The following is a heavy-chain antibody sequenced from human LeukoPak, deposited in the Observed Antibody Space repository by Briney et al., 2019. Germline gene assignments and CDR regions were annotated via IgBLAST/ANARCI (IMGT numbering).Heavy chain of an antibody. CDR2: TYYRSKWYS. J-gene: IGHJ4*02. CDR1: GDSVSSNSAT. D-gene: IGHD3-10*01. Sequence: SQTLSLTCAISGDSVSSNSATWNWIRHSPSRGLEWLGRTYYRSKWYSDYAVSVKSRITINPDTSKNQFSLHLNSVTPEDSAVYYCAGSRGSRGSAVDYWGQGTLVTVSS. V-gene: IGHV6-1*01. CDR3: AGSRGSRGSAVDY.